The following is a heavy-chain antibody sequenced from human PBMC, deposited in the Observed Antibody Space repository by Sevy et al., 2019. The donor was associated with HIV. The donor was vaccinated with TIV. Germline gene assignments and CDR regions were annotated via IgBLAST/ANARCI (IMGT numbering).Heavy chain of an antibody. D-gene: IGHD2-2*01. Sequence: GGSLRLSCAASGFTVSSNYMSWVRQAPGKGLEWVSVIYSGGSTYYADSVKGRFTISRDNSKNTLYLQMNSLRAEDTAVYYCASRYCSSTSCYFADTFDIWGQGTMVTVSS. CDR1: GFTVSSNY. V-gene: IGHV3-53*01. CDR2: IYSGGST. J-gene: IGHJ3*02. CDR3: ASRYCSSTSCYFADTFDI.